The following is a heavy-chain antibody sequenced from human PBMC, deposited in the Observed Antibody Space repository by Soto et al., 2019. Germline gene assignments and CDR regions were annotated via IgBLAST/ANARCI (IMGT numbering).Heavy chain of an antibody. J-gene: IGHJ6*02. CDR2: INPNSGGT. V-gene: IGHV1-2*02. CDR3: ATTYSSSSSTWYYYYGMDV. Sequence: ASVKVSCKASGYTFTGHYMHWVRQAPGQGPEWMGWINPNSGGTNYAQKFQGRVTMTRDTSISTAYMELSRLRSDDTAVYYCATTYSSSSSTWYYYYGMDVWGQGTTVTVSS. D-gene: IGHD6-6*01. CDR1: GYTFTGHY.